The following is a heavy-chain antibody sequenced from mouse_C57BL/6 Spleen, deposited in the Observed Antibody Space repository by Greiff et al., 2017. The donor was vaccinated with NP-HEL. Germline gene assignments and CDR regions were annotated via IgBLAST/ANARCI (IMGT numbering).Heavy chain of an antibody. V-gene: IGHV1-55*01. D-gene: IGHD1-1*02. CDR2: IYPGSGST. CDR3: AREEYGGAWFAY. J-gene: IGHJ3*01. Sequence: VQLQQSGAELVKPGASVKMSCKASGYTFTSYWITWVKQRPGQGLEWIGDIYPGSGSTNYNEKFKSKATLTVDTSSSTAYMQLSSLTSEDSAVYYCAREEYGGAWFAYWGQGTLVTVSA. CDR1: GYTFTSYW.